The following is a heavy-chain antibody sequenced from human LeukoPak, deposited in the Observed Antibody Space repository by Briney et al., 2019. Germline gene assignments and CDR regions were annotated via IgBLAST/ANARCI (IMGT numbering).Heavy chain of an antibody. CDR1: GFTFDSSW. D-gene: IGHD2/OR15-2a*01. CDR2: IDSDGTLT. CDR3: ARNIGSD. J-gene: IGHJ4*02. V-gene: IGHV3-74*01. Sequence: PGGSLRLSCSASGFTFDSSWMYWVRQAPGKGLVWVARIDSDGTLTSYADSEKGRFTISRDNAKNTVYLQMNSLRAEDTAIYYCARNIGSDWGQGTLVTVSS.